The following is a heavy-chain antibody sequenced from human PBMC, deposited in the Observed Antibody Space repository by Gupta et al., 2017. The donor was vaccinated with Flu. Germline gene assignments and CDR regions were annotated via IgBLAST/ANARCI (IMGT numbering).Heavy chain of an antibody. CDR1: GYTFTSYY. Sequence: QVQLVQSGAEVKKPGASVKVSCKASGYTFTSYYMHWVRQAPGQGLEWMGIINPSGGSTSYAQKFQGRVTMTRDTSTSTVYMELSSLRSEDTAVYYCARVSRPVALAGWFDPWGQGTLVTVSS. V-gene: IGHV1-46*03. CDR3: ARVSRPVALAGWFDP. J-gene: IGHJ5*02. CDR2: INPSGGST.